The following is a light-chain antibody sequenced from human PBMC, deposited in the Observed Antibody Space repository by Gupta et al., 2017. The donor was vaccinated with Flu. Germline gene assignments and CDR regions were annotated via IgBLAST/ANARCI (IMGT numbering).Light chain of an antibody. J-gene: IGLJ1*01. CDR2: LNSDGSH. CDR1: SGHSSYA. Sequence: QLVLTQSPSASASLGASVKLTCTLSSGHSSYAIAWHQQQPEKGPRYLMKLNSDGSHSKGDGIPDRFSGSSSGADRYLTISSLQAEDEADYYCQTWGTALYVFGTGTKVTVL. CDR3: QTWGTALYV. V-gene: IGLV4-69*01.